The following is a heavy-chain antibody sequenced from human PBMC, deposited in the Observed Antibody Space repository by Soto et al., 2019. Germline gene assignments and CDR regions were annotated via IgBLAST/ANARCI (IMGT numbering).Heavy chain of an antibody. J-gene: IGHJ3*02. D-gene: IGHD4-17*01. CDR2: IIPNYEAA. Sequence: QVQLVQSGAEVRKPGSSVKVSCEAAGGSFNNYVISWLRQAPGQGLAWVGGIIPNYEAANYAQKFRGRLTITEDKATHTDYMELNSLRPEDTATYYCARYWNAGTLYGAFDIWGQGTTVIVS. V-gene: IGHV1-69*06. CDR3: ARYWNAGTLYGAFDI. CDR1: GGSFNNYV.